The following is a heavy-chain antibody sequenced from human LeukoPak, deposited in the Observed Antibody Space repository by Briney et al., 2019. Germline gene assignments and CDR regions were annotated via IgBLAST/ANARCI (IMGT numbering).Heavy chain of an antibody. CDR2: VYYSGGT. J-gene: IGHJ4*02. CDR1: GDSVSSGAYY. CDR3: ARGGTDSSGYYYGGTDFDY. V-gene: IGHV4-31*03. Sequence: SQTLSLTCTVSGDSVSSGAYYWNWIRQHPGKGLEWLGYVYYSGGTYYNPSLKSRVAISIDTSRNQFSLKLSSVTAADTAVYYCARGGTDSSGYYYGGTDFDYWGQGTLVTVSS. D-gene: IGHD3-22*01.